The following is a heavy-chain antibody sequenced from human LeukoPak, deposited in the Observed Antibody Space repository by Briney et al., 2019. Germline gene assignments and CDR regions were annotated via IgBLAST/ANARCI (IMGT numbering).Heavy chain of an antibody. CDR3: AKSCMTMVVKDCFDY. Sequence: GGSLRLSCAASGFTLSSYAMSWVRQAPGKGLEWVSAISGSGGSTYYADSVKGRFTISRDNSKTTLYLQMNSRRAEDTAVYYCAKSCMTMVVKDCFDYWGQGTLVSVFS. CDR2: ISGSGGST. D-gene: IGHD4-23*01. CDR1: GFTLSSYA. V-gene: IGHV3-23*01. J-gene: IGHJ4*02.